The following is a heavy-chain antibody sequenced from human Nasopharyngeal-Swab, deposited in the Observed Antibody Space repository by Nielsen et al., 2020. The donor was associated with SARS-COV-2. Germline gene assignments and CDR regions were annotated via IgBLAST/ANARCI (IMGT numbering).Heavy chain of an antibody. J-gene: IGHJ4*02. CDR3: TRLGYCSGGSCYLDDY. CDR2: IRSKANSYAT. D-gene: IGHD2-15*01. CDR1: GFTLSGSA. Sequence: GESLKISCAASGFTLSGSAMHWVRQASGKGLEWVGRIRSKANSYATAYAASVKGRFTISRDDSKNTAYLQMNSLKTEDTAVYYCTRLGYCSGGSCYLDDYWGQGTLVTVSS. V-gene: IGHV3-73*01.